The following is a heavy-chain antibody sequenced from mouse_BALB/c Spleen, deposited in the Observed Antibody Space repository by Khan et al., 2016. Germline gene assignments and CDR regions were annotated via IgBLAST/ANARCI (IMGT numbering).Heavy chain of an antibody. CDR3: ARELYGNPFYAMDY. CDR2: ISDGGSYT. J-gene: IGHJ4*01. Sequence: EVELVESGGGLVKPGGSLKLSCAASGFTFSDYYMYWVRQTPEKRLEWVATISDGGSYTYYPDSVKGRFTISRDNAKNNLYLQMSSLKSEDTAMYYCARELYGNPFYAMDYWGQGTSVTVSS. CDR1: GFTFSDYY. V-gene: IGHV5-4*02. D-gene: IGHD2-10*02.